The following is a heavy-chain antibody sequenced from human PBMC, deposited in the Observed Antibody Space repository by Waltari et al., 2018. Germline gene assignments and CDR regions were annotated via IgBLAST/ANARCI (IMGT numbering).Heavy chain of an antibody. D-gene: IGHD1-7*01. Sequence: HVQVVQSGAEVKRPGASLKVSCKASGYTFTGYYMHWVRQAPGQGLEWMGGINPNRGGTNYAQKFQGRVTMTRDTSISTAYMELSRLRSDDTAVYYCARGITGTTGDYFDYWGQGTLVTVSS. V-gene: IGHV1-2*02. CDR1: GYTFTGYY. J-gene: IGHJ4*02. CDR2: INPNRGGT. CDR3: ARGITGTTGDYFDY.